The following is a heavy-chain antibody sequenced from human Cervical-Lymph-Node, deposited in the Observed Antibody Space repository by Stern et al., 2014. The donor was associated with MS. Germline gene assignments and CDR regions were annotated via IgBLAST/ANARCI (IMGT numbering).Heavy chain of an antibody. CDR3: ARDLGLYSGSYLGFDY. Sequence: EDQLVESGGGLVKPGGSLRLSCAASGFTFSSYSMNWVRQAPGKGLEWVSSISSSSSYIYYADSVKGRFTISRDNAKNSLYLQMNSLRAEDTAVYYCARDLGLYSGSYLGFDYWGQGTLVTVSS. V-gene: IGHV3-21*01. D-gene: IGHD1-26*01. CDR2: ISSSSSYI. CDR1: GFTFSSYS. J-gene: IGHJ4*02.